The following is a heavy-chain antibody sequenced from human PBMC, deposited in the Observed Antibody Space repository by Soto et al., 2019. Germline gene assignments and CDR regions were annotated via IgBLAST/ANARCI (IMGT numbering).Heavy chain of an antibody. Sequence: QGHLVQSGAEVKRPGASVKVSCKASGYTFTGYYMHWVRQVPGQGLEWMGWINPNSGDKDYAQKFQGRVTLTRDKYIRTAYMELSSLKSDDTAVYYCARVGYCSDTRCYYGQDYYFFYGMDVWGQGTTVTVS. D-gene: IGHD2-2*01. CDR2: INPNSGDK. J-gene: IGHJ6*02. CDR3: ARVGYCSDTRCYYGQDYYFFYGMDV. V-gene: IGHV1-2*02. CDR1: GYTFTGYY.